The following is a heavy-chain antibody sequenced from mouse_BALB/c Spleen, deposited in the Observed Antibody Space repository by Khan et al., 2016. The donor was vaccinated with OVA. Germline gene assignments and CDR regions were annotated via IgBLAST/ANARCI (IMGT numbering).Heavy chain of an antibody. V-gene: IGHV2-6-7*01. D-gene: IGHD1-2*01. CDR1: GFSLTGYG. Sequence: QVRLQQSGPGLVAPSQSLSITCTVSGFSLTGYGVNWVRQPPGKGLEWLGMIWSDGSTDYNSALKSRLSISKDNSKSQVFLKMNSLQTDDTARYYCARELRLGGFAYWGQGTVVTVSA. CDR2: IWSDGST. CDR3: ARELRLGGFAY. J-gene: IGHJ3*01.